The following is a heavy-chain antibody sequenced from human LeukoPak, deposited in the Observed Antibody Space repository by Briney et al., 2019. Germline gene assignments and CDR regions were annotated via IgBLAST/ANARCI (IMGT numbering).Heavy chain of an antibody. V-gene: IGHV1-69*04. D-gene: IGHD2-15*01. J-gene: IGHJ4*02. CDR1: GGTFSSYA. CDR2: IIPIFGIA. Sequence: SVKVSCKASGGTFSSYAISWVRQAPGQGLEWMGRIIPIFGIASYAQKFQGRVTITADKSTSTAYMELSSLRSEDTAVYYCARDTSYCSGGSCYFYGFDYWGQGTLVTVSS. CDR3: ARDTSYCSGGSCYFYGFDY.